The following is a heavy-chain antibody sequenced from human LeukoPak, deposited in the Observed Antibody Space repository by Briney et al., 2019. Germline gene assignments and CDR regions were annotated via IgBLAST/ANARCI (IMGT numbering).Heavy chain of an antibody. V-gene: IGHV3-15*01. CDR3: TTVNPDSSGYYRRYYYYGMDV. J-gene: IGHJ6*02. CDR1: GFTFSNAW. CDR2: IKSKTDVGTT. D-gene: IGHD3-22*01. Sequence: GGCLRLSYAASGFTFSNAWMSWVRQAPGKGLEWVGRIKSKTDVGTTDYAAPVKGRFTISRDDSKNTLYLQMNSLKTEDTAVYYCTTVNPDSSGYYRRYYYYGMDVWGQGTTVTVSS.